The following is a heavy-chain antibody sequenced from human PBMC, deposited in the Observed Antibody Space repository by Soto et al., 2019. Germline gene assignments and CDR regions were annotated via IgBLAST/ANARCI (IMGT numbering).Heavy chain of an antibody. CDR3: ARSRVTYYYDRRAFDI. CDR1: GSTFSSYA. J-gene: IGHJ3*02. Sequence: QVQLVQSGAEVKKPGSSVKVSCKASGSTFSSYAISWVRQAPGQGLEWMGGIIPIFGTANYAQKFQGRVTITADESTSTAYMELSSLRSEDTAVYYCARSRVTYYYDRRAFDIWGQGTMVTVSS. V-gene: IGHV1-69*01. CDR2: IIPIFGTA. D-gene: IGHD3-22*01.